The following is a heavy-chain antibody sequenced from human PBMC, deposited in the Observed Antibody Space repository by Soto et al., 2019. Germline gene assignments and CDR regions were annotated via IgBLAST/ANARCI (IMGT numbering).Heavy chain of an antibody. CDR3: ARDLGYYDSSGYFDY. Sequence: GGSLRLSCAASGFTFSDYYMSWIRQAPGKGLEWVLYISSSDSIVSYADSVKGRFTISRDNAKNSLYLQMNSLRAEDTAVYFCARDLGYYDSSGYFDYWGQGTLVTVSS. D-gene: IGHD3-22*01. V-gene: IGHV3-11*01. CDR2: ISSSDSIV. CDR1: GFTFSDYY. J-gene: IGHJ4*02.